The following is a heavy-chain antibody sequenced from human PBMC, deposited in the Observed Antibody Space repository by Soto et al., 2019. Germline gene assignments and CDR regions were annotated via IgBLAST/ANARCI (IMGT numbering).Heavy chain of an antibody. Sequence: QITLKESGPTLVKPTQTLTLTCSFSGFSLSTSGVGVGWIRQPPGKALEWLALIYWDDDKRYSPSLKSRLTITKDTSKNQVVLTMTNMDPVDTATYFCVHRPRKVGPTRGGFDYWGQGTLVTVSS. CDR1: GFSLSTSGVG. J-gene: IGHJ4*02. V-gene: IGHV2-5*02. D-gene: IGHD1-26*01. CDR2: IYWDDDK. CDR3: VHRPRKVGPTRGGFDY.